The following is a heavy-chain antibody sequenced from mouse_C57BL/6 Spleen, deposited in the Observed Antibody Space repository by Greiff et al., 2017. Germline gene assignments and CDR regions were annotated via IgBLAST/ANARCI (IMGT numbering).Heavy chain of an antibody. CDR2: ISYDGSN. CDR3: AFYYGSSYVYAMDY. CDR1: GYSITSGYY. D-gene: IGHD1-1*01. Sequence: ESGPGLVKPSQSLSLTCSVTGYSITSGYYWNWIRQFPGNKLEWMGYISYDGSNNYNPSLKNRISITRDTSKNQFFLKLNSVTTEDTATYYCAFYYGSSYVYAMDYWGQGTSVTVSS. J-gene: IGHJ4*01. V-gene: IGHV3-6*01.